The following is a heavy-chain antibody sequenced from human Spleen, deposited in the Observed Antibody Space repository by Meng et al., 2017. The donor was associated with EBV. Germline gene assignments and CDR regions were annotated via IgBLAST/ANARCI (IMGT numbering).Heavy chain of an antibody. Sequence: QPLLEEVGTGSVTPAETLSLPGTVAGGSIRSKNYYWGWIRQAPGKGLEWIGSIYYSGNTYYNPSLKSRVTISIDTSKNQFSLKLSSVTAADTAVYYCARHDVELERRWFDPWGQGTLVTVSS. CDR1: GGSIRSKNYY. CDR2: IYYSGNT. J-gene: IGHJ5*02. V-gene: IGHV4-39*01. D-gene: IGHD1-1*01. CDR3: ARHDVELERRWFDP.